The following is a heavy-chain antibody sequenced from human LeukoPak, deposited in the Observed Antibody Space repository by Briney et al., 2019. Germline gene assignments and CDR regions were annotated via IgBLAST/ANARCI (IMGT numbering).Heavy chain of an antibody. CDR1: GFTFISFG. D-gene: IGHD4-11*01. CDR2: IKQVGSEK. V-gene: IGHV3-7*01. Sequence: GGSLRLSCAASGFTFISFGRTWVGKAQGKGREGLPNIKQVGSEKYHVDSVKGRFTISRDNAKNSLYLQMNSLRAEDTAVYYCARVSRDFYSNYYYYYGMDVWGQGTTVTVSS. CDR3: ARVSRDFYSNYYYYYGMDV. J-gene: IGHJ6*02.